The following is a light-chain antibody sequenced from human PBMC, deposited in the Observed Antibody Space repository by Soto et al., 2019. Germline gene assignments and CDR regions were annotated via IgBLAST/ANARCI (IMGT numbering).Light chain of an antibody. CDR1: SSDIGNNY. J-gene: IGLJ3*02. V-gene: IGLV1-51*01. CDR2: DNN. CDR3: GTWDSSLSVVV. Sequence: QSALTQPPSVSAAPGQRVTISCSGSSSDIGNNYVSWYQQLPGTAPKLFIYDNNKRPSGIPDRFSGSKSGTSATLGITGLQTGDEADYYCGTWDSSLSVVVFGGGTKLTVL.